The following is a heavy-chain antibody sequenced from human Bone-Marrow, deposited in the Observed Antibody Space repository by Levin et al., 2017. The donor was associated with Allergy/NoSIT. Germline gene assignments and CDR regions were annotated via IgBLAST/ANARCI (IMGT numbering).Heavy chain of an antibody. V-gene: IGHV3-49*04. CDR2: IRSNAYGGTT. CDR1: GFTFDNFA. J-gene: IGHJ1*01. CDR3: TRVYCSSTSCYAVFFQH. D-gene: IGHD2-2*01. Sequence: SCTISGFTFDNFAMTWVRQAPGKGLEWVGFIRSNAYGGTTEYAASVKGRFTISKDDSRSIAYLQMNTLMAEDTAVYYCTRVYCSSTSCYAVFFQHWGQGTLVTVSS.